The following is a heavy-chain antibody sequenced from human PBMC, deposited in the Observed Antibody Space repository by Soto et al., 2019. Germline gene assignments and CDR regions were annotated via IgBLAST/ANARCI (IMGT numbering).Heavy chain of an antibody. CDR1: GYSFAGYW. V-gene: IGHV5-10-1*01. CDR2: IDPSDSQT. CDR3: ARQIYDSDTGPNFQYYFDS. J-gene: IGHJ4*02. D-gene: IGHD3-22*01. Sequence: SLKISCKGSGYSFAGYWITWVRQKPGKGLEWMGRIDPSDSQTYYSPSFRGHVTISVTKSITTVFLQWSSLRASDTAMYYCARQIYDSDTGPNFQYYFDSWGQGTPVTVSP.